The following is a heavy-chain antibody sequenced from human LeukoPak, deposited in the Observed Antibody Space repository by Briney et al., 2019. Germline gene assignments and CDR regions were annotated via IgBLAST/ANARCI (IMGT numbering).Heavy chain of an antibody. V-gene: IGHV1-18*01. J-gene: IGHJ4*02. CDR2: ISDSGNT. CDR3: ARDLFSDEANSGLMRLWFGELSASTYFDY. D-gene: IGHD3-10*01. CDR1: GYTFSRYG. Sequence: GASVKVSCRASGYTFSRYGISWVRQAPGQGLEWMGWISDSGNTNCAPKLQDRITLATDTSTSTAYMELRSLKSGDTAVYYCARDLFSDEANSGLMRLWFGELSASTYFDYWGQGTLVTVSS.